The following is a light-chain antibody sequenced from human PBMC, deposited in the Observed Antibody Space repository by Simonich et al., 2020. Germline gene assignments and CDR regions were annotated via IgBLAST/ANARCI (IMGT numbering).Light chain of an antibody. Sequence: QSALTQPASVSGSPGQSITISCTGTSSDVGSYNLVSWYQQHPGKAPKLMIYEGSKRPSGVSNRVSGSKSGNTASLTISGLQAEDEADYYCCSYAGSSTLVFGGGTKLTVI. CDR3: CSYAGSSTLV. J-gene: IGLJ2*01. CDR2: EGS. CDR1: SSDVGSYNL. V-gene: IGLV2-23*01.